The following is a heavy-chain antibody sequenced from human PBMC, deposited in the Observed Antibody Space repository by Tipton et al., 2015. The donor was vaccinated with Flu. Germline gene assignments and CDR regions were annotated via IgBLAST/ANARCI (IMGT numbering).Heavy chain of an antibody. D-gene: IGHD3-22*01. J-gene: IGHJ4*02. Sequence: LRLSCTVSGVSVNTYYWTWIRQPPGKGLEWIGYLYSSGSSNYNPSLKSRVTMSIDTSKNQFSLRLNSVTAADTAVYYCAAGDAYDSGGFHPYFDFWGQGILVPVSS. V-gene: IGHV4-59*02. CDR2: LYSSGSS. CDR3: AAGDAYDSGGFHPYFDF. CDR1: GVSVNTYY.